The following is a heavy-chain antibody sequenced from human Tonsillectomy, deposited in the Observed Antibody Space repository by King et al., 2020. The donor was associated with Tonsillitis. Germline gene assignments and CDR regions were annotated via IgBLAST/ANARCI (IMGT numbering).Heavy chain of an antibody. CDR3: AKSLALGSGSYGNDY. CDR2: ISSSGGST. CDR1: GFTFSTYA. D-gene: IGHD3-10*01. J-gene: IGHJ4*02. Sequence: VQLVESGGGLVQPGGSLRLSCAASGFTFSTYAMNWVRQAPGKGLEWVSAISSSGGSTYYADSVKGRFTISRDNSKTTLYLQMNSLRAEDTAVYYCAKSLALGSGSYGNDYWGQGTLVTVSS. V-gene: IGHV3-23*04.